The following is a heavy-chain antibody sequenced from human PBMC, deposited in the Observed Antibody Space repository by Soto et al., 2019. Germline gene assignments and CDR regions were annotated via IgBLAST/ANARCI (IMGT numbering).Heavy chain of an antibody. CDR3: ARDILRQYRRRHSGSYYA. J-gene: IGHJ1*01. D-gene: IGHD1-26*01. V-gene: IGHV3-33*01. CDR1: GFTFSSYG. Sequence: GGSLRLSCAASGFTFSSYGMHWVRQAPGKGLEWVAVIWYDGSNKYYADSVKGRFTISRDNSKNTLYLQMNSLRAEDTAVYYCARDILRQYRRRHSGSYYAWGQGTLVTVSS. CDR2: IWYDGSNK.